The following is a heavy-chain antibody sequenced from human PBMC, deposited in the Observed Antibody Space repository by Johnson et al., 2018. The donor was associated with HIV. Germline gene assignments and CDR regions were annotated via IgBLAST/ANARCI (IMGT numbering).Heavy chain of an antibody. V-gene: IGHV3-7*01. J-gene: IGHJ3*01. CDR3: ARGGLLWFGHPAD. Sequence: VQLVESGGGLVQPGRSLRLSCAASGFTFDDYGMSWVRQAPGKGLEWVANIKQDGSEKYCVDSVKGRFTISRDNAKNSLYLQMNSLRAEDTAVYYCARGGLLWFGHPADWGQGTMVTVSS. CDR1: GFTFDDYG. CDR2: IKQDGSEK. D-gene: IGHD3-10*01.